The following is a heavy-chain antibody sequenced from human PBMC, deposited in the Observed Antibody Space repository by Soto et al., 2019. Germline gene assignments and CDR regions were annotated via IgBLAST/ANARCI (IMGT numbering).Heavy chain of an antibody. V-gene: IGHV4-34*01. D-gene: IGHD4-17*01. J-gene: IGHJ3*02. CDR2: INHSGST. CDR3: AREPLATTSLHAFDI. CDR1: GGSFSGYY. Sequence: PSETLSLTCAVYGGSFSGYYCSWIRPPPGKGLEWIGEINHSGSTNYNPSLKSRVTISVDTSKNQFSLKLSSVTAADTAVYYCAREPLATTSLHAFDIWGQGTMVTVSS.